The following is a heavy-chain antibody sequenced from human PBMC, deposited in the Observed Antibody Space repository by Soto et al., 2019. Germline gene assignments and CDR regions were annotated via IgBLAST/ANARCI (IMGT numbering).Heavy chain of an antibody. V-gene: IGHV4-59*08. J-gene: IGHJ6*02. CDR1: GGSISSYY. CDR3: ARYGAAAGTAKYYYYGMDV. Sequence: LSLTCTVSGGSISSYYWSWIRQPPGKGLEWIGYIYYSGSTNYNPSLKSRVTISVDTSKNQFSLKLSSVTAADTAVYYCARYGAAAGTAKYYYYGMDVWGQGTTVTVSS. CDR2: IYYSGST. D-gene: IGHD6-13*01.